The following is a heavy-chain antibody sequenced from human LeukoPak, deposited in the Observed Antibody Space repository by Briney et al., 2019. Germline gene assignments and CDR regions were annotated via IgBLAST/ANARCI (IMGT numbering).Heavy chain of an antibody. J-gene: IGHJ5*02. CDR2: IYYSGST. V-gene: IGHV4-31*03. CDR1: GGSISSGDYY. D-gene: IGHD5-12*01. CDR3: ARDYRPGRGGVATITCIVAPRDLRPGWFDP. Sequence: SQTLSLTCTVSGGSISSGDYYWSWTRQHPGKGLEWIGYIYYSGSTYYNPSLKSRVTISVDTSKNQFSLKLSSVTAADTAVYYRARDYRPGRGGVATITCIVAPRDLRPGWFDPWGQGTLVTVSS.